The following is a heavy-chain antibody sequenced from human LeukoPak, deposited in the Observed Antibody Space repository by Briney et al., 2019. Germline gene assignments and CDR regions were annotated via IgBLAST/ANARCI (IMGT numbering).Heavy chain of an antibody. J-gene: IGHJ4*02. V-gene: IGHV3-23*01. CDR3: ARGVTTVTTPSDY. D-gene: IGHD4-11*01. CDR1: GFTFSTYA. Sequence: PGGSLRLSCAASGFTFSTYAMSWVRLAPGKGLEWVSGISGSGGSTYYADSVKGRFTSSRDNAKNSLYLQMNSLRAEDTAVYYCARGVTTVTTPSDYWGQGTLVTVSS. CDR2: ISGSGGST.